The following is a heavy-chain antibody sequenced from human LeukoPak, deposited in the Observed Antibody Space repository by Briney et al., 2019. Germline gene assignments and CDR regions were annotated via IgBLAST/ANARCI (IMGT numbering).Heavy chain of an antibody. D-gene: IGHD7-27*01. Sequence: GGSLRLSCAASRFTFSSHGMHWVRQAPGKGLEWVAVIWYDGSNKYYADSVKGRFTISRDNSKNMLYVEMNSLRAEDAAVYYCVRWGSGKVMDVWGKGTTVTISP. CDR1: RFTFSSHG. V-gene: IGHV3-33*08. CDR2: IWYDGSNK. CDR3: VRWGSGKVMDV. J-gene: IGHJ6*04.